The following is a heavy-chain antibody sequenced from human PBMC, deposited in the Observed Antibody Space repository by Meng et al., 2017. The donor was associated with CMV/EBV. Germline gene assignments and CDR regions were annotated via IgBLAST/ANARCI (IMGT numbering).Heavy chain of an antibody. CDR1: GFTFSDYY. CDR2: ISSSGSTI. V-gene: IGHV3-11*04. Sequence: GESLKISCAASGFTFSDYYMSWIRQAPGKGLEWVSYISSSGSTIYYADSVKGRFTISRDNAKNSLYLQMNSLRAEDTAVYYRARKGGGSSPAFFDYWGQGTLVTVSS. J-gene: IGHJ4*02. CDR3: ARKGGGSSPAFFDY. D-gene: IGHD6-6*01.